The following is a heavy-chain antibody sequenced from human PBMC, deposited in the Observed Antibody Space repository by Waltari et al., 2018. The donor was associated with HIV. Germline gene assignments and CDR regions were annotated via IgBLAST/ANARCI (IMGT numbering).Heavy chain of an antibody. CDR1: NGSVNNDLSD. CDR3: ARGLGPRMAVQYFFDI. V-gene: IGHV4-61*01. D-gene: IGHD3-16*01. CDR2: VYYSGST. J-gene: IGHJ4*02. Sequence: QVHLQESGPGLVKSSKTLSLTCTVSNGSVNNDLSDWTWIRQAPGRGLEWIGYVYYSGSTNYSPSLKSRVSISIDTSKNQFFLRVTSMTSADTAVYFCARGLGPRMAVQYFFDIWGQGTVVTV.